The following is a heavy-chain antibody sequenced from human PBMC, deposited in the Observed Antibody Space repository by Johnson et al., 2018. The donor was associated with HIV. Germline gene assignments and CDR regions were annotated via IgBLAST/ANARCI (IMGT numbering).Heavy chain of an antibody. CDR3: ARPQGTGDAFDI. V-gene: IGHV3-66*02. CDR1: GFTVSSTY. D-gene: IGHD1-1*01. J-gene: IGHJ3*02. Sequence: VQLVESGGGLVQPGGSLRLSCAASGFTVSSTYMSWVRQAPGKGLEWLSVLYSDGRTYYADSVKGRFTISRDNSKNTLYLQMNSLRAEDTAVYYCARPQGTGDAFDIWGQGTMVTVSS. CDR2: LYSDGRT.